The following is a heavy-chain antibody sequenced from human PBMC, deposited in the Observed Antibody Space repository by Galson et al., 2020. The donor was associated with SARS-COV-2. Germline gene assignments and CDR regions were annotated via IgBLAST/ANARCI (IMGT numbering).Heavy chain of an antibody. CDR2: ISYDGSNK. CDR1: GFTFSSYG. CDR3: AKDCSIEYSSSWFDP. J-gene: IGHJ5*02. D-gene: IGHD6-6*01. V-gene: IGHV3-30*18. Sequence: GESLKISFAASGFTFSSYGMHWVRQAPGKGLEWVAVISYDGSNKYYADSVNGRFTISRDNSKNTLYLQMNSLRAEDTAVYYCAKDCSIEYSSSWFDPWGQGTLVTVSS.